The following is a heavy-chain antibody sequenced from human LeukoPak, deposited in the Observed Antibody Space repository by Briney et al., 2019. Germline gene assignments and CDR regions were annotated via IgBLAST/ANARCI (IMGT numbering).Heavy chain of an antibody. V-gene: IGHV3-23*01. J-gene: IGHJ4*02. Sequence: PGGSLRLSCAASGVTFNSYAMSWVRQAPGKGLEWVSTISDGGDTTHYTDSVKGRFTMSRDNSKNTLYLQMNTLRAEDTAVYYCAKGWSRGWLDYWGQGTLVTVSS. CDR1: GVTFNSYA. CDR3: AKGWSRGWLDY. CDR2: ISDGGDTT. D-gene: IGHD6-19*01.